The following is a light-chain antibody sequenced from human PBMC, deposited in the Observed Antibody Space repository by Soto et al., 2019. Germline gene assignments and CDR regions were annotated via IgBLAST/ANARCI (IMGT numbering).Light chain of an antibody. CDR1: QSVNRF. CDR2: GAS. CDR3: HHYVGSPWA. V-gene: IGKV3-20*01. Sequence: EIVLTQSPGTLSLSPGETATLSCRASQSVNRFLAWFQQKPGQAPRLLIYGASNMATGIPDRFSGSGSETDFTLTITRLEPEDFALYFCHHYVGSPWAFGQGTKVENK. J-gene: IGKJ1*01.